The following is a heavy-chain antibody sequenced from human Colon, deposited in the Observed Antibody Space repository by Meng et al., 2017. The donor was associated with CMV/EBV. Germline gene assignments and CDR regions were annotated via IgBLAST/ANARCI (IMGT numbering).Heavy chain of an antibody. D-gene: IGHD3-10*01. CDR2: IYWDDDK. CDR1: GFSLSTIGIV. J-gene: IGHJ4*02. Sequence: ITCEGQSPALRQPTPTLTLPSTFSGFSLSTIGIVVGWIRQPPGKALEWLGVIYWDDDKRYSPSLKSRLTITKDTSKNQVVLTMTNLDPLDTATYYCAHRPYGSGSDFFDYWGQGTLVTVSS. CDR3: AHRPYGSGSDFFDY. V-gene: IGHV2-5*02.